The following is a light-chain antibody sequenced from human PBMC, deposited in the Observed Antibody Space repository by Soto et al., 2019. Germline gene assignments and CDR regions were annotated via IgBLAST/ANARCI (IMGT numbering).Light chain of an antibody. Sequence: QSVLTQTDSVSATPGQSITISCTGTSSDVGGYNYVSWYQHHPGKAPKLMIFDVSNRPSGVSNRFSGSKSGNTASLTISGLQPEDEADYYCSSYTTSNTRQIVFGTGTKVTVL. CDR2: DVS. CDR3: SSYTTSNTRQIV. V-gene: IGLV2-14*03. CDR1: SSDVGGYNY. J-gene: IGLJ1*01.